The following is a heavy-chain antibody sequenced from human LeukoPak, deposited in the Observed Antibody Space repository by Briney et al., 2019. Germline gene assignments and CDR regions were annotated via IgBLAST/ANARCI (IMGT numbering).Heavy chain of an antibody. J-gene: IGHJ4*02. D-gene: IGHD3-10*01. Sequence: ASVKASCKASGYTFTGYYMHWVRQAPGQGLEWMGWINPNSGGTNFAQKFQGRVTMTRDTSISTAYMELSRLRSDDTAVYYCARGLIWFGELSFDYWGQGTLVTVSS. CDR1: GYTFTGYY. CDR3: ARGLIWFGELSFDY. CDR2: INPNSGGT. V-gene: IGHV1-2*02.